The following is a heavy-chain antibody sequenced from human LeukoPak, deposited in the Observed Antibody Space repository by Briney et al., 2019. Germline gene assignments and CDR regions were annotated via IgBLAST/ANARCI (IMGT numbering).Heavy chain of an antibody. CDR2: IPDGSSNT. Sequence: PGGSLRLSCAASGFTFSSYAMSWVRQTPGKGLEWVSTIPDGSSNTYYADSVKGRFTISRDNSKNTLYLRMNSLGAEDTAVYYCAKWLRVATTYFDYWGQGTLVTVSS. J-gene: IGHJ4*02. D-gene: IGHD5-24*01. CDR3: AKWLRVATTYFDY. CDR1: GFTFSSYA. V-gene: IGHV3-23*01.